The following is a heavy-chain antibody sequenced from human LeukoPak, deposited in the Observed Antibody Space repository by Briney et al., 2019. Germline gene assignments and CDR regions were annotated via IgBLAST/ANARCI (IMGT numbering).Heavy chain of an antibody. CDR3: AREVVSRISSWYYFDY. D-gene: IGHD6-13*01. CDR2: TYYRSRWGN. V-gene: IGHV6-1*01. J-gene: IGHJ4*02. CDR1: GDIFSNNIAT. Sequence: SQTLSLTCAISGDIFSNNIATWNWIRQSPSRGLEWLGRTYYRSRWGNDYAISVKSRITINPDTSKNQFSLQLNSVTPEDTAVYFCAREVVSRISSWYYFDYWGQGTLVTVSS.